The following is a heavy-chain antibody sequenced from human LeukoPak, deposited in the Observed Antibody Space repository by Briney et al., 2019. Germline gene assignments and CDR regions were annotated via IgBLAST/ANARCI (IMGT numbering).Heavy chain of an antibody. CDR2: IIPILGIA. CDR3: ARVASRGATTGFDY. CDR1: RGTFSSYA. V-gene: IGHV1-69*04. D-gene: IGHD1-26*01. J-gene: IGHJ4*02. Sequence: VASVKVSCKASRGTFSSYAISWVRQAPGQGLEWMGRIIPILGIANYAQKFQGRVTITADKSTSTAYMELSSLRSEDTAVYYCARVASRGATTGFDYWGQGTLVTVSS.